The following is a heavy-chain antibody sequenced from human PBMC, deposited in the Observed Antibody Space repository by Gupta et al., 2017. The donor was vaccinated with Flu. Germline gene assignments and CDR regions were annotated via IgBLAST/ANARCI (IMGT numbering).Heavy chain of an antibody. J-gene: IGHJ4*01. Sequence: QVQLQESGPGLVKSSETLSLTCAVSGASIRSDYWSWIRQAPGKGLEWIGYIYHNGMSGYNPALKSRVAMSVDSSKSQFSLRLSSVTAADTAIYYCAREVHAFGGYEYIYFDFWGHGILVTVSS. CDR2: IYHNGMS. V-gene: IGHV4-59*01. D-gene: IGHD5-12*01. CDR3: AREVHAFGGYEYIYFDF. CDR1: GASIRSDY.